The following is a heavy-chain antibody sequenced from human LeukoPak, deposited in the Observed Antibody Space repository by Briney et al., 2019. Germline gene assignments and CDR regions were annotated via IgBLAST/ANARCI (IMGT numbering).Heavy chain of an antibody. Sequence: SETLSLTCTVSGGSISSGSYYWSWIRQPAGKGLEWIGRIYTSGSTNYNPSLKSRVTISVDTSRNQFSLKLSSVTAADTAVYYCARDVDTASPTWGQGTLVTVSS. CDR3: ARDVDTASPT. CDR1: GGSISSGSYY. CDR2: IYTSGST. D-gene: IGHD5-18*01. V-gene: IGHV4-61*02. J-gene: IGHJ4*02.